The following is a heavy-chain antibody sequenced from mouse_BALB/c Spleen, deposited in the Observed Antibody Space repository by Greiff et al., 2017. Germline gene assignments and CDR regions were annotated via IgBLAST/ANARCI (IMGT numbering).Heavy chain of an antibody. Sequence: EVKLVESGGGLVQPGGSRKLSCAASGFTFSDYGMAWVRQAPGKGPEWVAFISNLAYSIYYADTVTGRFTISRENAKNTLYLEMSSLRSEDTAMYYCAREGTATGYFDYWGQGTTLTVSS. V-gene: IGHV5-15*02. J-gene: IGHJ2*01. CDR2: ISNLAYSI. CDR1: GFTFSDYG. D-gene: IGHD1-2*01. CDR3: AREGTATGYFDY.